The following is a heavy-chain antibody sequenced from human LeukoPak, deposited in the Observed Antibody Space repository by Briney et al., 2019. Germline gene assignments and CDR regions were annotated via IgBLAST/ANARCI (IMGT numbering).Heavy chain of an antibody. D-gene: IGHD3-22*01. CDR1: GYTFTSYY. Sequence: ASVKVSCKASGYTFTSYYMHWVRQAPGQGLEWMGIINPSGGSTSYAQKLQGRVTMTRDTSTSTVYMELSSLRSEDTAVYYCAREEYYDRTNYYYYGMDVWGQGTTVTVSS. V-gene: IGHV1-46*04. CDR3: AREEYYDRTNYYYYGMDV. J-gene: IGHJ6*02. CDR2: INPSGGST.